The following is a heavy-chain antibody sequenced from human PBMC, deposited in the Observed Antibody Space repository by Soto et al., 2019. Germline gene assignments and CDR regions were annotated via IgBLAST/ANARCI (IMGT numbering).Heavy chain of an antibody. J-gene: IGHJ4*02. Sequence: GGSLRLSCAASGFTFSSYWMSWVRQAPGKGLEWVANIKQDGSEKYYVDSVKGRFTISRDNAKNSLYLQINSLRAEDTAVYYCARESGYAQKDFDYWGQGTLVTVSS. D-gene: IGHD3-3*01. CDR3: ARESGYAQKDFDY. CDR1: GFTFSSYW. CDR2: IKQDGSEK. V-gene: IGHV3-7*01.